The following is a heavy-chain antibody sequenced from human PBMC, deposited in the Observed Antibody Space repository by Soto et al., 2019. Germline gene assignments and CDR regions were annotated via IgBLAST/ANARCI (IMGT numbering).Heavy chain of an antibody. CDR2: IYSSGST. D-gene: IGHD2-21*01. CDR1: GGSISNQY. Sequence: PSETLSLTCTVSGGSISNQYWSWIRQPAGKGLEWIGRIYSSGSTNYNPSLESRVAMSVDTSKNHLSLKLNSVTAADTAVYYCARGLPILNSWYFDVWGRGALVTVSS. V-gene: IGHV4-4*07. CDR3: ARGLPILNSWYFDV. J-gene: IGHJ2*01.